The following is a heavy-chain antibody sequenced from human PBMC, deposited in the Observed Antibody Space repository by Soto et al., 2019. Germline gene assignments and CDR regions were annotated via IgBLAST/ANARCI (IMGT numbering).Heavy chain of an antibody. J-gene: IGHJ1*01. CDR3: VGYDILTGSDVDFQH. D-gene: IGHD3-9*01. CDR1: GGSFSGYY. Sequence: LSLTCAVYGGSFSGYYWIWIRQPPGKGLEWIGEINHSGSTNYNPSLKSRVTISVDTSKNQFSLKLSSVTAADTAVYYCVGYDILTGSDVDFQHWGQGTLVTVYS. CDR2: INHSGST. V-gene: IGHV4-34*01.